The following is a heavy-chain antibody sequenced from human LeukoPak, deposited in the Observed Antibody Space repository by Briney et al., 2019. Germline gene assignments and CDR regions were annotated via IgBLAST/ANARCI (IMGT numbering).Heavy chain of an antibody. D-gene: IGHD6-13*01. J-gene: IGHJ4*02. Sequence: GSLRLSCAASGFPFSSYAMSWVRQAPGKGLEWVSAISGSGGSTYYADSVKGRFTISRDNSKNTLYLQMNSLRAEDTAVYYCAKDYSSSWQSYFDYWGQGTLVTVSS. CDR1: GFPFSSYA. CDR3: AKDYSSSWQSYFDY. V-gene: IGHV3-23*01. CDR2: ISGSGGST.